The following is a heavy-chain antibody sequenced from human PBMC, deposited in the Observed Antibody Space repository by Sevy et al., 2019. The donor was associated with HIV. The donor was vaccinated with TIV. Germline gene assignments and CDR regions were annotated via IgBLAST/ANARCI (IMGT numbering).Heavy chain of an antibody. D-gene: IGHD2-2*01. CDR3: AREGCSRPHDY. Sequence: GGSLRLSCAVSGFNFNRYSMSWVRQAPGKGLEWVSTLSFGCGKMNYADSVKGRFIISRDDSENTLYLQMNSLRAEDTAVYYCAREGCSRPHDYWGQGTLVTVSS. J-gene: IGHJ4*02. V-gene: IGHV3-23*01. CDR1: GFNFNRYS. CDR2: LSFGCGKM.